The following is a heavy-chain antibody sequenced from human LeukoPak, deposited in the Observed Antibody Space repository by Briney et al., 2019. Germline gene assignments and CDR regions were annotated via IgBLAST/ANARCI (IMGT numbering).Heavy chain of an antibody. J-gene: IGHJ5*02. V-gene: IGHV1-8*01. Sequence: GASVKVSCKASGYTFTSYDINWVRQATGQGLEWMGWMNPNSGNTGYAQKFQGRVTMTRNTSISTAYMELSSLRSEDTAVYYCARGPCEWELSRREWGFDPWGQGTLVTVSS. CDR3: ARGPCEWELSRREWGFDP. CDR2: MNPNSGNT. CDR1: GYTFTSYD. D-gene: IGHD1-26*01.